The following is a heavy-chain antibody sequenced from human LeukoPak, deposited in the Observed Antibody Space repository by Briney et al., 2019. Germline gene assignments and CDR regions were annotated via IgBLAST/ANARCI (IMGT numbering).Heavy chain of an antibody. CDR1: GYSFTSYW. V-gene: IGHV5-51*01. Sequence: GESLKITCKGSGYSFTSYWIGWVRQMPGKGLEWMGIIYPGDSDTRYSPSFQGQVTISADKSISTAYLQWSSLKASDTAMYYCARHNDYGDYYYYMDVWGKGTTVTVSS. CDR2: IYPGDSDT. CDR3: ARHNDYGDYYYYMDV. J-gene: IGHJ6*03. D-gene: IGHD4-17*01.